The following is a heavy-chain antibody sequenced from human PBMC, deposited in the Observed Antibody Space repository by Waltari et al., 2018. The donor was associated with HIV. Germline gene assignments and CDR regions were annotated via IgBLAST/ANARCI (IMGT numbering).Heavy chain of an antibody. CDR1: GDSTKSGSISTSKYY. V-gene: IGHV4-39*01. J-gene: IGHJ4*02. Sequence: QLQLQESGPGLVKPSETLSLTCTVSGDSTKSGSISTSKYYWSWIRQSPGKGLEWIGSLSYLGTTYYNPSLQSRVNISVDTSKNQFSLNLKSVSASDAAVYYCVRQGERYSSSWYFFDYWGQGTLVTVSS. CDR3: VRQGERYSSSWYFFDY. CDR2: LSYLGTT. D-gene: IGHD2-2*01.